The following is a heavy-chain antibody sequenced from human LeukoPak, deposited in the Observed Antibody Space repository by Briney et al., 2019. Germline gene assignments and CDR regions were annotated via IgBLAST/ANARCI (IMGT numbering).Heavy chain of an antibody. V-gene: IGHV4-4*07. CDR2: IFISGST. Sequence: KPSETLSLTCTVSGGSISIYYWSWIRQPAGKGLEWIGRIFISGSTNYNPSLKSRVTMSVDTSKKQFSLKLSSVTAADTAVYYCASGNSYYYYMDVWGKGTTVTVSS. CDR1: GGSISIYY. CDR3: ASGNSYYYYMDV. J-gene: IGHJ6*03.